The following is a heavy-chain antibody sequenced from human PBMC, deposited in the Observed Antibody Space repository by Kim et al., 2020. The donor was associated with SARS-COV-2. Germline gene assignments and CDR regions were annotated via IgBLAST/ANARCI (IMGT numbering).Heavy chain of an antibody. CDR2: ISGSGGST. J-gene: IGHJ3*02. Sequence: GGSLRLSCAASGFTFSSYAMSWVRQAPGKGLEWVSAISGSGGSTYYADSVKGRFTISRDNSKKTLYLQMNSLRAEDTAVYYCAKGAVRSLGYCSGGSCYRASSAFDIWGQGTMVTVSS. CDR3: AKGAVRSLGYCSGGSCYRASSAFDI. CDR1: GFTFSSYA. V-gene: IGHV3-23*01. D-gene: IGHD2-15*01.